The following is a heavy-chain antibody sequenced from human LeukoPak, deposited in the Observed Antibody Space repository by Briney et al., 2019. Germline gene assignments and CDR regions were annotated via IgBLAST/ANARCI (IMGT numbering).Heavy chain of an antibody. V-gene: IGHV4-39*01. J-gene: IGHJ4*02. D-gene: IGHD6-6*01. CDR2: IYYSGST. CDR3: ARKEYPKEYFDY. CDR1: GGSISSSRYY. Sequence: SETLSLTCTVSGGSISSSRYYWGWIRQPPGKGLEWIGSIYYSGSTYYNPSLKSRVTISVDTSKNQFSLKLSSVTAADTAVYYCARKEYPKEYFDYWGQGTLVTVSS.